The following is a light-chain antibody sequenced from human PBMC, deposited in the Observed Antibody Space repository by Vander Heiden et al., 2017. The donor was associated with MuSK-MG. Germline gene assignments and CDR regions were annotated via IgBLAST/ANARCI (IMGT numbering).Light chain of an antibody. CDR1: QSISSY. V-gene: IGKV1-39*01. J-gene: IGKJ4*01. CDR3: QQCNSNPLT. Sequence: QTIPAPSSLSASVGDRVTITCRASQSISSYLDWYQQKPGKAPKLLIYAASSLESGVPSRFSGSGSGTDFTLTISSLQPEDFATYYCQQCNSNPLTFGGGTKVEIK. CDR2: AAS.